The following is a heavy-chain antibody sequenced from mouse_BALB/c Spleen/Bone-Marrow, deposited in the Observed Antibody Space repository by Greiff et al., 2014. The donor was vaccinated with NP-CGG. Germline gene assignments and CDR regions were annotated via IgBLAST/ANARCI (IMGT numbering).Heavy chain of an antibody. Sequence: QVHVKQSGPGLVAPSQSLSITCTVSGFPLTNYGVHWVRQPPGKGLEWLGVIWADGSTNYSSALMSRLSISKDNSKSQVFFKMNSLQTDDTAMYYCARITTATGAMDYWGQGTSVTVSS. CDR3: ARITTATGAMDY. D-gene: IGHD1-2*01. CDR1: GFPLTNYG. CDR2: IWADGST. V-gene: IGHV2-9*02. J-gene: IGHJ4*01.